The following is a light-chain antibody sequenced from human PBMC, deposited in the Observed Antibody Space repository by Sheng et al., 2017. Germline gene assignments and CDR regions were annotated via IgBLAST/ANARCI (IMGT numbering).Light chain of an antibody. CDR3: QQYFGSAYT. V-gene: IGKV4-1*01. CDR2: WAS. CDR1: ETIAGH. Sequence: DIQMTQSPSSLSASVGDRVTITCRASETIAGHLNWYQQKPGQPPKLLIHWASTRASGVSDRFSGSGSGTDFTLTISSLQAEDVAVYYCQQYFGSAYTFGQGTKLEIK. J-gene: IGKJ2*01.